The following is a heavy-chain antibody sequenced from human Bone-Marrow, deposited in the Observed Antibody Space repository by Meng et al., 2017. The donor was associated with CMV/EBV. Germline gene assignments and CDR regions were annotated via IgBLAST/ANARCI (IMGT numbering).Heavy chain of an antibody. D-gene: IGHD2/OR15-2a*01. V-gene: IGHV3-21*01. CDR2: ISSSSSYI. CDR3: AFSYGYYYYYYGMDV. CDR1: GFTFSSYS. Sequence: GESLKISCAASGFTFSSYSMNWVRQAPGKGLEWVSSISSSSSYIYYADSVKGRFTISRDNAKNSLYLQMNSLRAEDTAVYYCAFSYGYYYYYYGMDVCGQGTTVTVSS. J-gene: IGHJ6*02.